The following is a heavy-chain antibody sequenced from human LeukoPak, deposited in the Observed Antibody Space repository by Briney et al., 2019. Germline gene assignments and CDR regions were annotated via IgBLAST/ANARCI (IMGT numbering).Heavy chain of an antibody. Sequence: SETLSLTCTVSGGSISSYYWSWVRQPPEKGLEWIGYIYYSGSTNYNPSLKSRVTISVDTSKNQFSLKLSSVTAADTAVYYCARGDDYVWGSYRFDYWGQGTLVTVSS. CDR1: GGSISSYY. D-gene: IGHD3-16*02. V-gene: IGHV4-59*01. CDR3: ARGDDYVWGSYRFDY. J-gene: IGHJ4*02. CDR2: IYYSGST.